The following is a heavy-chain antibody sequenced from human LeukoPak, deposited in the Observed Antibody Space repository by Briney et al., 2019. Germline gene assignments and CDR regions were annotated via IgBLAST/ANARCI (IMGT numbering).Heavy chain of an antibody. Sequence: SSETLSLTCTVSGGSISSYYWSWIRQPAGKGLEWIGRIYTSGSTNYNPPLKSRVTMSVDTSKNQISLKLSSVTAADTAVYYCAREIGDYYDSSGYRTYYFDYWGQGTLVTVSS. CDR1: GGSISSYY. CDR3: AREIGDYYDSSGYRTYYFDY. V-gene: IGHV4-4*07. D-gene: IGHD3-22*01. J-gene: IGHJ4*02. CDR2: IYTSGST.